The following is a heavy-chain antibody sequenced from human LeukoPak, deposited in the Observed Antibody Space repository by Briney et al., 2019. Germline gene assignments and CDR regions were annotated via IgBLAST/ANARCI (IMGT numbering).Heavy chain of an antibody. Sequence: PGGSMTLAWAASGFTLDEYAMEWDRQAAGEGLGWVSGISLNSGSIGYAGSVKGRFTISRDNAKNSLYLQMNSLRAEDTALYYCAKDSGYNYAHPPLDYWGQGTLVTVPS. J-gene: IGHJ4*02. D-gene: IGHD5-24*01. V-gene: IGHV3-9*01. CDR1: GFTLDEYA. CDR2: ISLNSGSI. CDR3: AKDSGYNYAHPPLDY.